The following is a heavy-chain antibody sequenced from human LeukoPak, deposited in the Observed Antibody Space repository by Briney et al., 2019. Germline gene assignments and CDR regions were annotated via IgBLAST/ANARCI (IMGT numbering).Heavy chain of an antibody. J-gene: IGHJ4*02. CDR1: GGTFSSYA. D-gene: IGHD3-22*01. Sequence: ASVKVSCKASGGTFSSYAISWVRQAPGQGLEWMGGIIPIFGTANYAQKFQGRVTITTDESTSTAYMELSSLRSEDTAVYYCASPRGSYYYDSSGFDYWGQGTLVTVSS. CDR3: ASPRGSYYYDSSGFDY. CDR2: IIPIFGTA. V-gene: IGHV1-69*05.